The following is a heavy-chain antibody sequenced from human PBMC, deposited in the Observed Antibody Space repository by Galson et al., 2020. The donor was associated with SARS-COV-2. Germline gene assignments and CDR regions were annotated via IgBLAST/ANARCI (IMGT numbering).Heavy chain of an antibody. J-gene: IGHJ6*02. CDR2: ISYDGNNK. Sequence: GESLKISCAASGLSISGYGMHWVRQAPGKGLEWVAVISYDGNNKYYADSVKGRFTISRDNSKNTLYLQINSLRPEDTAMYYCAKDTRGLLWFGDQWGIYGMDVWGQGTTVIVSS. CDR3: AKDTRGLLWFGDQWGIYGMDV. D-gene: IGHD3-10*01. V-gene: IGHV3-30*18. CDR1: GLSISGYG.